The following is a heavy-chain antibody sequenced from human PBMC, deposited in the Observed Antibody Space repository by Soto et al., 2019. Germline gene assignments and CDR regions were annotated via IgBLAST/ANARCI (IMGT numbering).Heavy chain of an antibody. CDR1: GFTFTRYS. V-gene: IGHV3-21*06. CDR2: ISSTTNYI. J-gene: IGHJ4*02. CDR3: ARESEELTSNFDY. Sequence: GGSLRLSCAAAGFTFTRYSMNWVRQAPGKGLEWVSSISSTTNYIYYGDSMKGRFTISRDNAKNSLYLEMNSLRAEDTAVYYCARESEELTSNFDYWGQGTLVTVSS. D-gene: IGHD1-7*01.